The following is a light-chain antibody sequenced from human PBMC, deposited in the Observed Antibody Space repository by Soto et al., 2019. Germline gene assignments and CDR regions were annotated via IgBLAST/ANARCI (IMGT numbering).Light chain of an antibody. J-gene: IGLJ1*01. Sequence: SVLTQPPSASGSPGRSVTISCTGTCSDVGASNYVSWYQQHLDKAPKLMIYEVSKRPSGVPDRFSGSKSGNTASLTVSGLQAEDEADYYCSSYAGDNSFAFGSGTKVTVL. CDR1: CSDVGASNY. V-gene: IGLV2-8*01. CDR3: SSYAGDNSFA. CDR2: EVS.